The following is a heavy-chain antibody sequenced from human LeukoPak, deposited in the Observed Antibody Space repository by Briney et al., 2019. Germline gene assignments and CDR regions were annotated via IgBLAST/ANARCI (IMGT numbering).Heavy chain of an antibody. J-gene: IGHJ6*03. CDR1: GFTFSSYE. Sequence: GGSLRLSCAASGFTFSSYEMNWVRQAPGKGLEWVSYISSSGSTIYYADSVKGRFTISRDNAKKSMYLQMNSLRAEDTAVYYCARVVAATFIFDYMDVWGKGATVTVSS. CDR2: ISSSGSTI. V-gene: IGHV3-48*03. CDR3: ARVVAATFIFDYMDV. D-gene: IGHD3-3*02.